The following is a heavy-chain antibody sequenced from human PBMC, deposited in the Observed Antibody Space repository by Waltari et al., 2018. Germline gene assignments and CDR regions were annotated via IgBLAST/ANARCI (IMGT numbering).Heavy chain of an antibody. J-gene: IGHJ4*02. CDR2: IYYTGSP. D-gene: IGHD3-16*01. CDR3: ARSPYDSFLDY. V-gene: IGHV4-59*01. CDR1: LGSINNYY. Sequence: QVKLQESGPGLVKPSENLSLTCTVSLGSINNYYWSWIRQPPGKGLEWIASIYYTGSPRYDPSLKSRVTISVDTSNNHFSLRVNSVTAADTAVYYCARSPYDSFLDYWGPGTLVTVSS.